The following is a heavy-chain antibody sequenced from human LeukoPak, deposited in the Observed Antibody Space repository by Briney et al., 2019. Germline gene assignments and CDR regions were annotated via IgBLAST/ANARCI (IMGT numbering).Heavy chain of an antibody. CDR3: AKALEEYDILTGPFN. D-gene: IGHD3-9*01. V-gene: IGHV3-23*01. Sequence: GGSLRLSCAASGFTFSSYAMSWVRQAPGKGLEWVSAISGSGGSTYYADSVNGRFTISRDNSKNTLYLQMNSLRAEDTAVYYCAKALEEYDILTGPFNWGQGTLVTVSS. J-gene: IGHJ4*02. CDR1: GFTFSSYA. CDR2: ISGSGGST.